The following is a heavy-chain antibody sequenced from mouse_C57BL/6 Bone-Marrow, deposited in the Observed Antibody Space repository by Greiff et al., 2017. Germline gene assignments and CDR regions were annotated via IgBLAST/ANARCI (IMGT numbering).Heavy chain of an antibody. CDR1: GYAFTNYL. Sequence: QVQLQQSGAELVRPGTSVKVSCKASGYAFTNYLIEWVKQRPGTGLEWIGVINPGSGGTNYNEKLKGKATLTADKSSSTAYMQLSSLTSEDSAVYFCARGDYYGSSYCYFDYWGQGTTLTVSS. D-gene: IGHD1-1*01. V-gene: IGHV1-54*01. J-gene: IGHJ2*01. CDR2: INPGSGGT. CDR3: ARGDYYGSSYCYFDY.